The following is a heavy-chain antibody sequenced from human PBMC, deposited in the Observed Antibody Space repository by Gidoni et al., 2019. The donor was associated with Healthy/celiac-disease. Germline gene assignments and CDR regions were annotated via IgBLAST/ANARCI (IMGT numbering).Heavy chain of an antibody. CDR3: ASALNYDILTGYGY. J-gene: IGHJ4*02. CDR1: RCSLSSYG. D-gene: IGHD3-9*01. CDR2: IWYDGSNK. Sequence: QVQLVESGAGVVQPGRPLRLSCAASRCSLSSYGMHCVRHAPGKGLEWVAVIWYDGSNKYYADAGKDRFTISRDNSKNTLYLQMNSLRAEDTAVYYCASALNYDILTGYGYWGQGTLVTVSS. V-gene: IGHV3-33*01.